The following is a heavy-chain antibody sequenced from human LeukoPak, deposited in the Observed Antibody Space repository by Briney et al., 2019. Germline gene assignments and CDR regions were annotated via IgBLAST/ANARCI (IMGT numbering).Heavy chain of an antibody. CDR1: GGTFSSYA. J-gene: IGHJ5*02. CDR3: ARDPEMYSSSWYWSDNNWFDP. Sequence: ASVKVSCKASGGTFSSYAISWVRQAPGQGLEWMGRIIPILGIANYAQKFQGRVTITANKSTSTAYMELSSLRSEDTAVYYCARDPEMYSSSWYWSDNNWFDPWGQGTLVTVSS. D-gene: IGHD6-13*01. V-gene: IGHV1-69*04. CDR2: IIPILGIA.